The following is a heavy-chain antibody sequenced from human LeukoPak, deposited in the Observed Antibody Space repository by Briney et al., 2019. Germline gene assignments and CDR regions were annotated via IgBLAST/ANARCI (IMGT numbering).Heavy chain of an antibody. CDR2: IHNSGTS. CDR1: DDSISDYY. CDR3: ARVGYSSGWYGRDY. D-gene: IGHD6-19*01. Sequence: SETLSLTCTVSDDSISDYYRGWIRQPPGKGLEWIGYIHNSGTSTYNLSLKSRVTISADTSKNQFSLKLSSVTAADTAVYYCARVGYSSGWYGRDYWGQGTLVTVSS. J-gene: IGHJ4*02. V-gene: IGHV4-59*12.